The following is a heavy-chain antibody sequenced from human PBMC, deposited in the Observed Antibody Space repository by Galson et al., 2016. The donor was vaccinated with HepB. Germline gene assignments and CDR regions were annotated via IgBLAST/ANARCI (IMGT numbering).Heavy chain of an antibody. CDR1: GYNFATYW. V-gene: IGHV5-51*01. J-gene: IGHJ4*02. Sequence: QSGAEVKKPGESLKISCKGSGYNFATYWIAWVRQMPGKGLEWIGIIYPHDSDTRYSPSFQGQVTISADNSITTAYLQWNSLKAPDAAMYYCARQGQARDPFDYWGQGTLVTVSS. CDR3: ARQGQARDPFDY. CDR2: IYPHDSDT. D-gene: IGHD5-12*01.